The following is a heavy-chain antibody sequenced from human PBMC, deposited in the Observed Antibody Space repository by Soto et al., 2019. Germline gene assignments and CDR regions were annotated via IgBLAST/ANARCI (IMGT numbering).Heavy chain of an antibody. CDR2: IWYDGSNK. D-gene: IGHD3-10*01. V-gene: IGHV3-33*01. J-gene: IGHJ4*02. CDR1: GFTFSSYG. Sequence: QVQLVESGGGVVQPGRSLRLSCAASGFTFSSYGMHWVRQAPGKGLEWVAVIWYDGSNKYYADSVKGRFTISRDNSKNTLYLQMNSLRAEDTAVYYCARDRRYYGSGSRSALGYWGQGTLVTVSS. CDR3: ARDRRYYGSGSRSALGY.